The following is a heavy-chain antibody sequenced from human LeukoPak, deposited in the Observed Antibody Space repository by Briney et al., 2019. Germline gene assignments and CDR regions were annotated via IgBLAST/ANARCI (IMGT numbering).Heavy chain of an antibody. Sequence: ASVKVSCKASGYTFTGYYTHWVRQAPGQGLEWMGWINPNSGGTNYAQKFQGRVTMTRDTSISTAYMELSRLRSDDTAVYYCARDPDSSGYYVTDYWGQGTLVTVSS. D-gene: IGHD3-22*01. J-gene: IGHJ4*02. CDR3: ARDPDSSGYYVTDY. CDR1: GYTFTGYY. CDR2: INPNSGGT. V-gene: IGHV1-2*02.